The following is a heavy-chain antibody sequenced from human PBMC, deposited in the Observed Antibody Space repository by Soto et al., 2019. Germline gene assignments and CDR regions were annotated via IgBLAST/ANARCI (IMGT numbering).Heavy chain of an antibody. V-gene: IGHV4-59*01. CDR3: ARMAAGSDYYYGMDV. Sequence: PSETLSLTCTVSGGSISSYYWSWIRQPPGKGLEWIGYIYYSGSTNYNPSLKSRVTISVDTSKNQFSLKLSSVTAADTAVYYCARMAAGSDYYYGMDVWGQGTMVTVSS. J-gene: IGHJ6*02. CDR1: GGSISSYY. D-gene: IGHD6-13*01. CDR2: IYYSGST.